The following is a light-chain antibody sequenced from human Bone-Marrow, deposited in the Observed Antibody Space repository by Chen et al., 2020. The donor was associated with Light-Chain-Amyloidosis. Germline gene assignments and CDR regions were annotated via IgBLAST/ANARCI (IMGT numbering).Light chain of an antibody. CDR2: GSS. CDR1: QTLSSNY. Sequence: EIVLTHTPGTRSFSPGEGSNLSCRASQTLSSNYLTWYQQKFGQAPRLLIYGSSSRANGIPDRFTGSGSGTDFTLTINRLEPEDFAMYYCQQYGTSPLTFGGGTKVEIK. J-gene: IGKJ4*01. CDR3: QQYGTSPLT. V-gene: IGKV3-20*01.